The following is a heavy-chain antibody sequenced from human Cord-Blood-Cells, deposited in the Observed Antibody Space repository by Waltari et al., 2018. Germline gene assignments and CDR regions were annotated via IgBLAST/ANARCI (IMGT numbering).Heavy chain of an antibody. CDR1: GGSFRGSY. V-gene: IGHV4-34*01. Sequence: QVQLQQWGAGLLKPSETLSLTCAVYGGSFRGSYWSWIRQPPGKGLEWIGEINHSGSTNYNPSLKSRVTISVDTSKNQFSLKLSSVTAADTAVYYCARMVSVRGVIFDYWGQGTLVTVSS. CDR2: INHSGST. CDR3: ARMVSVRGVIFDY. D-gene: IGHD3-10*01. J-gene: IGHJ4*02.